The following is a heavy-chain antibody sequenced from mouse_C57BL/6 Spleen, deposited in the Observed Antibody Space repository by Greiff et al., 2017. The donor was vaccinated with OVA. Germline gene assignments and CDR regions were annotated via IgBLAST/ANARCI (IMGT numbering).Heavy chain of an antibody. CDR2: ISDGGSYT. J-gene: IGHJ1*03. CDR3: ARDGTTGYFDV. D-gene: IGHD1-1*01. CDR1: GFTFSSYA. V-gene: IGHV5-4*01. Sequence: EVQGVESGGGLVKPGGSLKLSCAASGFTFSSYAMSWVRQTPEKRLEWVATISDGGSYTYYPDNVKGRFTISRDNAKNNLYLQMSHLKSEDTAMYYCARDGTTGYFDVWGTGTTVTVSS.